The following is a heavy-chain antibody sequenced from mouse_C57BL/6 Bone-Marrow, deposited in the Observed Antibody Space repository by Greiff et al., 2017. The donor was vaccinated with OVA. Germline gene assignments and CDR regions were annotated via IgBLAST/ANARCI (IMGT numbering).Heavy chain of an antibody. CDR1: GYTFTDYY. V-gene: IGHV1-19*01. CDR2: INPYNGGT. D-gene: IGHD2-3*01. Sequence: EVQLVESGPVLVKPGASVKMSCKASGYTFTDYYMNWVKQSHGKSLEWIGVINPYNGGTSYNQKFKGKATLTVDKSSSTAYMELNSLTSEDSAVYYCARTDDGYYWFAYWGQGTLVTVSA. J-gene: IGHJ3*01. CDR3: ARTDDGYYWFAY.